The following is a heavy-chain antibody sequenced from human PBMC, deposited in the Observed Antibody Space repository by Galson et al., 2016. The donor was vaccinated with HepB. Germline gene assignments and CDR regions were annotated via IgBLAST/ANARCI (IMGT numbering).Heavy chain of an antibody. D-gene: IGHD3-10*01. J-gene: IGHJ4*02. CDR3: AKEQGTDEGWFGESDH. CDR2: ISANGHRT. CDR1: GFTFSSYA. V-gene: IGHV3-23*01. Sequence: SLRLSCAASGFTFSSYAMNWVRQAPGKGLEWVSEISANGHRTYYASSVKGRFTVSRDNYESTRYLQMDSLRAEDTAVYYCAKEQGTDEGWFGESDHWGQGTLVTVSS.